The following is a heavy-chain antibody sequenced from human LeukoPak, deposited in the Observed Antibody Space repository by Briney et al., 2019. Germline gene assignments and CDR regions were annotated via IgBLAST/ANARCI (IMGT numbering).Heavy chain of an antibody. V-gene: IGHV4-59*04. CDR2: IYHSGST. CDR3: AVSIAAAGVNHPGDY. CDR1: GGSISSYY. Sequence: PSETLSLTCTVSGGSISSYYWSWIRQPPGKGLEWIGYIYHSGSTYYNPSLKSRVTISVDRSKNQFSLKLSSVTAADTAVYYCAVSIAAAGVNHPGDYWGQGTLVTVSS. D-gene: IGHD6-13*01. J-gene: IGHJ4*02.